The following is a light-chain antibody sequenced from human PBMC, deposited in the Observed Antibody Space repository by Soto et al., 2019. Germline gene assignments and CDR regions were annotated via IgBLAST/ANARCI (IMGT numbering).Light chain of an antibody. J-gene: IGLJ3*02. CDR3: ALYVGSGTVV. CDR1: SGSVSTSYY. V-gene: IGLV8-61*01. Sequence: QAVVTQEPSFSVSHGGTVILTCGLTSGSVSTSYYPSWYQQSPGLAPRTLIYNTTTRSSGVPDRFSGSILGNKAALTITGAQSDDESDYLCALYVGSGTVVFGGGTNLTVL. CDR2: NTT.